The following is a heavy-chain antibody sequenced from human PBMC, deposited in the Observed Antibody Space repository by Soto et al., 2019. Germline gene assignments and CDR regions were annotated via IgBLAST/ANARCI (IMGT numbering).Heavy chain of an antibody. D-gene: IGHD2-2*02. V-gene: IGHV1-8*01. Sequence: QVQLVQSGAEVKKPGASVKVSCKASGYSFSTYDINWVRQAAGQGLEWMGWVNPKSGNTDYAQRFRGRDTMTSNTTISTDNMEMSSLTPEDTAVYYGARPYCDSTSCYTDWFDPWGQGTLVTVSS. CDR3: ARPYCDSTSCYTDWFDP. CDR1: GYSFSTYD. CDR2: VNPKSGNT. J-gene: IGHJ5*02.